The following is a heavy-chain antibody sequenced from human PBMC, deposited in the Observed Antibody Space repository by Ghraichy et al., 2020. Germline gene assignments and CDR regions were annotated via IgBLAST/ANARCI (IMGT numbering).Heavy chain of an antibody. V-gene: IGHV4-39*01. CDR3: ARGGNGDHYYYYGLDV. D-gene: IGHD3-16*01. Sequence: SETLSLTCTVSGGSIRSESYYWDWIRQSRGKGLEWIGSIHHSGTVYYNPSLKNRVTLSVDTSKDQFSLELTSVTAADTAVYYCARGGNGDHYYYYGLDVWGQGTTIIVSS. J-gene: IGHJ6*02. CDR1: GGSIRSESYY. CDR2: IHHSGTV.